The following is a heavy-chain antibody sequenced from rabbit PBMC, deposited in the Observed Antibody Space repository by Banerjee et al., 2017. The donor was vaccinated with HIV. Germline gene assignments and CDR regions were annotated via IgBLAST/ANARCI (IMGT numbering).Heavy chain of an antibody. D-gene: IGHD2-1*01. CDR1: GFSFSSSYY. CDR3: ARGGYDDYGDYDWLDL. V-gene: IGHV1S45*01. J-gene: IGHJ5*01. CDR2: IYAGSSGNT. Sequence: QEQLVESGGGLVQPEGSLTLTCTASGFSFSSSYYMCWVRQAPGKGLEWITCIYAGSSGNTYYASWAKGRFTISRSTSLNTVTLQMTSLTAADTATYFCARGGYDDYGDYDWLDLWGPGTLVTVS.